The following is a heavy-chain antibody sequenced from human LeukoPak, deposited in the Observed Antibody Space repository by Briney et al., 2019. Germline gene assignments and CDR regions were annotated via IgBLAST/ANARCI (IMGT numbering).Heavy chain of an antibody. CDR1: GFTFSSYA. Sequence: GGSLRLSCSASGFTFSSYAMHWVRQAPGKGLEYVSAISSNGGSTYYADSVKGRFTISRDNSKNTLCLQMSSLRAEDTAVYYCVKDPGRDYYYYGMDVWGKGTTVTVSS. V-gene: IGHV3-64D*06. D-gene: IGHD2-15*01. CDR2: ISSNGGST. J-gene: IGHJ6*04. CDR3: VKDPGRDYYYYGMDV.